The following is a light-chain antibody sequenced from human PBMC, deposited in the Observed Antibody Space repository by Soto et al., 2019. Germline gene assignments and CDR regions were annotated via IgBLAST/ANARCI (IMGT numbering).Light chain of an antibody. CDR1: QSVSSTY. J-gene: IGKJ5*01. Sequence: EVVLTQSPGTLSLSPGERATLSCRASQSVSSTYLAWYQQKPGQAPRLLLYGASTRATDIPDRFSGSGSGTDFTLTISRLEPEDSAVYYCQQRHMWPITFGQGTRLEI. V-gene: IGKV3D-20*02. CDR3: QQRHMWPIT. CDR2: GAS.